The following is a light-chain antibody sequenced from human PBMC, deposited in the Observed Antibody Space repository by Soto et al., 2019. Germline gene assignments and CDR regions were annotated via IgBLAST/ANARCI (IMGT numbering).Light chain of an antibody. CDR1: QSISSY. CDR3: QQSYSTPLRFT. V-gene: IGKV1-39*01. J-gene: IGKJ3*01. Sequence: DIQMTQSPSSLSASVGDRVTITCRASQSISSYLNWYQQKQGKAPKLLIYAASSLQSGVPSRFSGSGSGTDFTLTISSLQPEDFATDYSQQSYSTPLRFTFGPGTKVDIK. CDR2: AAS.